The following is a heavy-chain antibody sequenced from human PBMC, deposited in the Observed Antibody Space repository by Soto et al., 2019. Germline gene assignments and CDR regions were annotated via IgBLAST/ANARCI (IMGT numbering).Heavy chain of an antibody. CDR3: ARDEFPPYSSSSKGFDS. Sequence: ASETLSLTCSVSCGSISGFYWGWIRQSPGEGLEWIGGLDYSGNANINPSLKSRVVTSVDPSRRQFSPRLKSVTTADTDVYFCARDEFPPYSSSSKGFDSWGPGTLVTVS. D-gene: IGHD6-6*01. CDR1: CGSISGFY. J-gene: IGHJ4*02. CDR2: LDYSGNA. V-gene: IGHV4-59*13.